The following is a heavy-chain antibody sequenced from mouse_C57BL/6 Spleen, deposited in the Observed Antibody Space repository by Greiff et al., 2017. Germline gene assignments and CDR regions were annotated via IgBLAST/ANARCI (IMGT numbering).Heavy chain of an antibody. CDR2: INPSSGYT. CDR1: GYTFTSYT. V-gene: IGHV1-4*01. D-gene: IGHD2-3*01. Sequence: QVQLQQSGAELARPGASVKMSCKASGYTFTSYTMHWVKQRPGQGLEWIGYINPSSGYTKYNQKFKDKATLTADKSSSTAYMQLSSLTSEDSAGYYCARSGYDGYYGFAYWGQGTLVTGSA. CDR3: ARSGYDGYYGFAY. J-gene: IGHJ3*01.